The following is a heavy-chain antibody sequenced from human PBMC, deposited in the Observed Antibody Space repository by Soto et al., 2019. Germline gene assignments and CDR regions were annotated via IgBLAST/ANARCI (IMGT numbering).Heavy chain of an antibody. CDR1: GFTFSNVW. V-gene: IGHV3-15*07. CDR3: TPLALKYSSGWYEVSD. Sequence: EVQLVASGGGLVKPGGSLRLSCAASGFTFSNVWMNLVRQAPGKGLEWVGRIKSKTDGGTTDYAAPVKGRFTISRDDSKNTLYLQMNSLKTEDTAVYYCTPLALKYSSGWYEVSDCGQGTLVTVSS. CDR2: IKSKTDGGTT. D-gene: IGHD6-19*01. J-gene: IGHJ4*02.